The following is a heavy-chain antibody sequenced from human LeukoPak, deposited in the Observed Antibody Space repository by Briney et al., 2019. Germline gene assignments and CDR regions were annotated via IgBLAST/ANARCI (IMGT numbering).Heavy chain of an antibody. CDR1: GGSISSYY. CDR2: IYYSGST. CDR3: ARAYYDFWSGYSYYMDV. Sequence: PSETLSLTCTVSGGSISSYYWSWIRQPPGKGLEWIGYIYYSGSTNYNPSLKSRVTISVDTSKNQFSLKLSSVTAADTAVYYCARAYYDFWSGYSYYMDVWGIGTTVTVSS. D-gene: IGHD3-3*01. V-gene: IGHV4-59*01. J-gene: IGHJ6*03.